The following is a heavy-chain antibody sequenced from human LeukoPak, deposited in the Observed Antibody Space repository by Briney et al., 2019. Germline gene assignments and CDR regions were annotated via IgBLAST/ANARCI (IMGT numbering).Heavy chain of an antibody. D-gene: IGHD6-19*01. CDR2: ISAYNGNT. Sequence: GASVKVSCKASGYTFTSYGISWVRQAPGQGLEWMGWISAYNGNTNYAQKHQGRITMTTDTSTSTAYMELRSLRSDDTAVYYCARDGVGSGWYGIYYFDYWGQGTLVTVSS. V-gene: IGHV1-18*01. CDR1: GYTFTSYG. CDR3: ARDGVGSGWYGIYYFDY. J-gene: IGHJ4*02.